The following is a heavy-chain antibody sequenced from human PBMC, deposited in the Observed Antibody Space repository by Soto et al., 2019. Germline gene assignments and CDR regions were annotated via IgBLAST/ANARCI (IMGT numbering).Heavy chain of an antibody. CDR3: ARGKRYGDYYYYYCGMDV. J-gene: IGHJ6*02. V-gene: IGHV4-59*01. D-gene: IGHD4-17*01. Sequence: SETLSLTCTVSGGSISSYYWSWIRQPPGKGLEWIGYIYYSGSTNYNPSLKTRVTISVDTSKNQFSLKLSSVTAADTAMYYCARGKRYGDYYYYYCGMDVWGQGTTVTVSS. CDR1: GGSISSYY. CDR2: IYYSGST.